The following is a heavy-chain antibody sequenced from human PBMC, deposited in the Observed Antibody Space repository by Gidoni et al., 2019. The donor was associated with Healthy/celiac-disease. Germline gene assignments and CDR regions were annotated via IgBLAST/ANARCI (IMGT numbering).Heavy chain of an antibody. Sequence: PGKGLEWVAVIWYDGSNKYYADSVKGRFTISRDNSKNTLYLQMNSLRAEDTAVYYCARAEWGYCSSTSCSRLDYWGQGTLVTVSS. V-gene: IGHV3-33*01. J-gene: IGHJ4*02. CDR3: ARAEWGYCSSTSCSRLDY. D-gene: IGHD2-2*01. CDR2: IWYDGSNK.